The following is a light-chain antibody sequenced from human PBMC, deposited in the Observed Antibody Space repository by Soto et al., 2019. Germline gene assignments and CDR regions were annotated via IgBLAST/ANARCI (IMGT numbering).Light chain of an antibody. CDR2: HAS. Sequence: DVLLTQSPSALSASLGDRVTITCRASQGLGHFLAWYQHKTGEAPRLLIYHASTLESGVPSRFGGSGSGTEFTLTISRLQPDEVATYYCQQYETSSVGTFGQGTKEEIK. CDR3: QQYETSSVGT. V-gene: IGKV1-5*01. J-gene: IGKJ1*01. CDR1: QGLGHF.